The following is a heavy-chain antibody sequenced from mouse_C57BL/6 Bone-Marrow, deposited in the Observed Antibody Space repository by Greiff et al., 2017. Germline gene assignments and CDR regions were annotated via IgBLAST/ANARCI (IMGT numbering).Heavy chain of an antibody. CDR1: GYTFTSYW. J-gene: IGHJ1*03. V-gene: IGHV1-55*01. Sequence: QVQLQQPGAELVKPGASVKMSCKASGYTFTSYWITWVKQRPGQGLEWIGDIYPGSGSTNYNEKFKSKATLTVDKSSSTAYMQRSSLTSEVSAVYYCARPFYSNYWYFDVWGTGTTVTVSS. CDR2: IYPGSGST. D-gene: IGHD2-5*01. CDR3: ARPFYSNYWYFDV.